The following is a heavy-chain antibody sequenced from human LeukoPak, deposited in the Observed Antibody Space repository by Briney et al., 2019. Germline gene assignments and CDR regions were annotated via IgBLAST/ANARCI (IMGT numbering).Heavy chain of an antibody. V-gene: IGHV3-23*01. D-gene: IGHD1-26*01. CDR1: GFTFSSYA. Sequence: AGGSLRLSCAASGFTFSSYAMSWVRQAPGKGLEWVSAISGSGGSTYYADSVKGRFTISRDNSKNTLYLQMNSLRAEDTAVYYCAKEERGVGATKRVFDYWGQGTLVTVSS. CDR2: ISGSGGST. CDR3: AKEERGVGATKRVFDY. J-gene: IGHJ4*02.